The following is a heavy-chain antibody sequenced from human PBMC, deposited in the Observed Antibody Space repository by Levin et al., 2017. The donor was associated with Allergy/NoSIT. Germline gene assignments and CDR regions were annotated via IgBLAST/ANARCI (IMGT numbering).Heavy chain of an antibody. V-gene: IGHV4-31*03. Sequence: LRLSCTVSGGSISSGGYYWSWIRQHPGKGLEWIGYIYYSGSTYYNPSLKSRVTISIDTSKNQFSLKLSSVTAADTAVYYCARDAYCSGDCPRYVDYWGQGTLVTVSS. CDR2: IYYSGST. CDR3: ARDAYCSGDCPRYVDY. D-gene: IGHD2-21*01. J-gene: IGHJ4*02. CDR1: GGSISSGGYY.